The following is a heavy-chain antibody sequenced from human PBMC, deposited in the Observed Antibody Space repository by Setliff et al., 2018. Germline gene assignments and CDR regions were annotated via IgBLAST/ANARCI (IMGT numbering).Heavy chain of an antibody. V-gene: IGHV3-48*01. Sequence: PGGSLRLSCAASGFTFSSYSMNWVRQAPGKGLEWVSYISSSSSTIYYADSVKGRFTISRDNPKNTLYLQMNSLRAEDTAVYYCANDRSGSYSQWGQGTLVTVSS. CDR3: ANDRSGSYSQ. J-gene: IGHJ4*02. CDR1: GFTFSSYS. CDR2: ISSSSSTI. D-gene: IGHD1-26*01.